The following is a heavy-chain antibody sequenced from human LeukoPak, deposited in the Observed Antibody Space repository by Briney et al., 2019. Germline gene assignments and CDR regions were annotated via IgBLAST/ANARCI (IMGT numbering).Heavy chain of an antibody. Sequence: GGSLRLSCAASGFAFSNYGMNWVRQGPGKGLEWVSGITGSGGTTYYADSVKGRFTISRDNSKNTLYLQMNSLRAEDTAVYYCEKDRGDMITFGGVIVDYWGQGTLVTVSS. D-gene: IGHD3-16*02. J-gene: IGHJ4*02. CDR1: GFAFSNYG. V-gene: IGHV3-23*01. CDR2: ITGSGGTT. CDR3: EKDRGDMITFGGVIVDY.